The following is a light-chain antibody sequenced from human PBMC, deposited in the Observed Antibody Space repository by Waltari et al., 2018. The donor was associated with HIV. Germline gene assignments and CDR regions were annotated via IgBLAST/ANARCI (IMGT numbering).Light chain of an antibody. CDR2: GVS. Sequence: QSALTQPASVSGSPGQSITISCTGTSSDIGGYDYVSWYQQHPGKAPKLLIYGVSSRRSGVSNRFSGARSGNTASLTISGLQADDEAHYYCSAYTTYSPLAVFGGGTKLTVL. J-gene: IGLJ2*01. CDR1: SSDIGGYDY. V-gene: IGLV2-14*01. CDR3: SAYTTYSPLAV.